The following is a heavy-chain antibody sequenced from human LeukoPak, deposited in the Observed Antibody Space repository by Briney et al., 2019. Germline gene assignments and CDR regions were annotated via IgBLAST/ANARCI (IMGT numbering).Heavy chain of an antibody. CDR1: GFTFSSYS. V-gene: IGHV3-21*01. D-gene: IGHD1-26*01. CDR2: ISSSSSYI. J-gene: IGHJ5*02. CDR3: ASLVGATTTYNWFDP. Sequence: GGSLRLSCAASGFTFSSYSMNWVRQAPGKGLEWVSSISSSSSYIYYADSVKGRFTISRDNAKNSLYLQMNSLRAEDTAVYYCASLVGATTTYNWFDPWGQGTLVTVSS.